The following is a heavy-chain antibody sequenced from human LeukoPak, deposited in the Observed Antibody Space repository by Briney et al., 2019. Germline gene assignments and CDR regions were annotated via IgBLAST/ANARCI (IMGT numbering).Heavy chain of an antibody. D-gene: IGHD6-13*01. J-gene: IGHJ3*02. V-gene: IGHV3-30*18. CDR1: GFTFSSYG. CDR2: ISYDGSNK. CDR3: AKGGYTAAAGPWAFDI. Sequence: PGGSLRLSCVASGFTFSSYGMHWVRQAPGKGLEWVAVISYDGSNKYYADSVKGRFTISRDNSKNTLYLQMNSLRAEDTAVYYCAKGGYTAAAGPWAFDIWGQGTMVTVSS.